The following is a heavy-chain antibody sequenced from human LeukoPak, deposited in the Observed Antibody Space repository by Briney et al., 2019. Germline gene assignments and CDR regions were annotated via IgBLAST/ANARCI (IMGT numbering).Heavy chain of an antibody. CDR2: INHSGST. D-gene: IGHD6-6*01. V-gene: IGHV4-34*01. Sequence: SETLSLTCAVYGGSFSGYYWSWIRQPPGKGLEWIGEINHSGSTNYNPSLKSLVTISVDTSENQFSLKLSSVTAADTAVYYCARVGSRIAARSSGMDVWGQGTTVTVSS. CDR3: ARVGSRIAARSSGMDV. CDR1: GGSFSGYY. J-gene: IGHJ6*02.